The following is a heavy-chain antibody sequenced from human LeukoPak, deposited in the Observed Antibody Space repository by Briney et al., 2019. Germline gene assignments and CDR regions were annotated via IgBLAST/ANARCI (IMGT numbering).Heavy chain of an antibody. V-gene: IGHV1-2*02. Sequence: GASVKVSCKASGCTFSDYYLHWVRQAPGQGLEYMGWINPNSGYTKYSQSFQGRVTMTRDTSISTAYMELSRLISDDTAVYYCARGDTMVRGLISDYWGQGTLVTVSS. CDR1: GCTFSDYY. CDR2: INPNSGYT. D-gene: IGHD3-10*01. J-gene: IGHJ4*02. CDR3: ARGDTMVRGLISDY.